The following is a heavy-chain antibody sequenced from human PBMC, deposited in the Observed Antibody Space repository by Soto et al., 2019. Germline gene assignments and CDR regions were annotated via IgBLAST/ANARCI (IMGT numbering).Heavy chain of an antibody. J-gene: IGHJ4*02. CDR2: ITSTGGYI. D-gene: IGHD3-10*01. CDR1: GFTFSTYN. V-gene: IGHV3-21*01. Sequence: GGSLRLSCGASGFTFSTYNLNWSRQAPGKGLEWVSSITSTGGYIFYADSVKGRFTISRDNAKNSLHLQMNSLRAEDTAVYYCARGAHDASMMRGVVEYWGQGTLLTVSS. CDR3: ARGAHDASMMRGVVEY.